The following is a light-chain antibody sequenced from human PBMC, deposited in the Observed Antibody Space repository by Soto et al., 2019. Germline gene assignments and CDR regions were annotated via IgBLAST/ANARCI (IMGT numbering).Light chain of an antibody. Sequence: AIRMTQSPSSLSASTGDRVTITCRASQGISSYLAWYQQKPGKAPKLLIYAASTLQSGVPSRFSGSGSETDFTLTISCLQSEDFATYYCQQYYSYPPGFGPGTKVDIK. CDR1: QGISSY. CDR2: AAS. V-gene: IGKV1-8*01. CDR3: QQYYSYPPG. J-gene: IGKJ3*01.